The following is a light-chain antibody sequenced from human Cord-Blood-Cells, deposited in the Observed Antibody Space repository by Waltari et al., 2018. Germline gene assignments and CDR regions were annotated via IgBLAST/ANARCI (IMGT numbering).Light chain of an antibody. CDR1: QSVSSY. CDR3: QQRSNWPPLT. Sequence: EIVLTQSPATLSFSPGEIATLSCRASQSVSSYLAWYQQKPGQAPRLLIYDESNRATCSPARFSGSRSGTAVTLTISSLEPEDVAVDYCQQRSNWPPLTFGGGTKVEIK. J-gene: IGKJ4*01. V-gene: IGKV3-11*01. CDR2: DES.